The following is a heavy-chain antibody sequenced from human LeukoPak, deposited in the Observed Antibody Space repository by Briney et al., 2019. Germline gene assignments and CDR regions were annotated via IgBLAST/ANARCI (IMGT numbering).Heavy chain of an antibody. CDR1: GFTFSTFA. V-gene: IGHV3-30-3*01. CDR2: ISYDGNNK. D-gene: IGHD6-19*01. CDR3: ARDHGSSGWYETVDY. Sequence: GGSLRLSCAASGFTFSTFAMHWVRQAPGKGLEWVAVISYDGNNKYYADSVKGRFTISRDNSKNTLYLQMNSLRVEDTAVYYCARDHGSSGWYETVDYWGQGTLVTVFS. J-gene: IGHJ4*02.